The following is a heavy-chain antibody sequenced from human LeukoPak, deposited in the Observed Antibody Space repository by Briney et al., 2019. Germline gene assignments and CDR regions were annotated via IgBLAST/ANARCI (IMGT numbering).Heavy chain of an antibody. D-gene: IGHD3-22*01. CDR2: IYNSGNN. Sequence: SETLSLTCTVSGGSISSDYWQWIRQPPGKGLEWVGYIYNSGNNHYNSSLKSRVTISIDTSKNQFSLQLNSVTPEDTAVYYCARGYYDSSGYYGSIDYWGQGTLVTVSS. CDR1: GGSISSDY. CDR3: ARGYYDSSGYYGSIDY. J-gene: IGHJ4*02. V-gene: IGHV4-59*12.